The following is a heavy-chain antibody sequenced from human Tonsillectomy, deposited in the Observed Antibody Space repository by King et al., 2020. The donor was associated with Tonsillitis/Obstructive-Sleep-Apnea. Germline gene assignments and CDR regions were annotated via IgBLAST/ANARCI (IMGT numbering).Heavy chain of an antibody. Sequence: VQLQQWGAGLLKPSETLSLTCAVYGGSFSGYYWSWIRQPPGRGLEWIGEINHSGSTNYNPSLKSRVTISVDTSKNPFSLKLSSVTAADTAVYYCARMVYCSSTSCYAEGDYWGQGTLVTVSS. D-gene: IGHD2-2*01. CDR1: GGSFSGYY. CDR2: INHSGST. CDR3: ARMVYCSSTSCYAEGDY. V-gene: IGHV4-34*01. J-gene: IGHJ4*02.